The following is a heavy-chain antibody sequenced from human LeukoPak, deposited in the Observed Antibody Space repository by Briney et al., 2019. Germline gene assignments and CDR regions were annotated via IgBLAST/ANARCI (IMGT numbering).Heavy chain of an antibody. D-gene: IGHD6-13*01. V-gene: IGHV1-18*01. Sequence: ASVKVSCKASGYTFTSYGISWVRQAPRQGLEWMGWISAYNGNTNYAQKLQGRVTMTTDTSTSTAFMELRSLRSDDTAVYYCARSSRAAECDYWGQGTLVTVSS. CDR1: GYTFTSYG. CDR3: ARSSRAAECDY. J-gene: IGHJ4*02. CDR2: ISAYNGNT.